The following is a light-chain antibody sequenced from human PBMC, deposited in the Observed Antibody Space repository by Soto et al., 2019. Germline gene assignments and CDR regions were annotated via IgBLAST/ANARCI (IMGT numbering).Light chain of an antibody. J-gene: IGLJ1*01. CDR3: CSYAGTYYV. CDR1: SSDVGGYKY. CDR2: EIN. Sequence: QSLLSQPPSAAGSPGQSVTISCTGTSSDVGGYKYVSWYQQHPGKAPKIMIYEINKRSSGVPDRFWGSKSGNTASLTISGLQAEDEAEYYCCSYAGTYYVFGTGTKVTVL. V-gene: IGLV2-8*01.